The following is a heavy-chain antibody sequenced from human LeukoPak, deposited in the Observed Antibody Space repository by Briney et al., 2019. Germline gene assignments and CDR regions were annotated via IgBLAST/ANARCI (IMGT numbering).Heavy chain of an antibody. V-gene: IGHV1-18*01. CDR1: GYTFVTYG. CDR3: ARDSEIWGSYRYVLY. D-gene: IGHD3-16*02. CDR2: ISAYNGNT. Sequence: ASVKVSCKASGYTFVTYGITWVRQAPGQELEWMGWISAYNGNTNYAQKFQGRVTMTTDTSTSTVYMELRSLRSDDTAVYYCARDSEIWGSYRYVLYWGQGALVTVSS. J-gene: IGHJ4*02.